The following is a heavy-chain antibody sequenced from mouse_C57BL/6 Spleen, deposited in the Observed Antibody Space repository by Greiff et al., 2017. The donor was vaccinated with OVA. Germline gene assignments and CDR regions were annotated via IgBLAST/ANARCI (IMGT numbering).Heavy chain of an antibody. CDR3: EVAPAY. D-gene: IGHD1-1*01. CDR1: GYTFTSYW. V-gene: IGHV1-53*01. J-gene: IGHJ3*01. CDR2: SNPSNGGT. Sequence: QVQLQQPGTELVKPGASVKLSCKASGYTFTSYWMHWVKQRPGQGLEWIGNSNPSNGGTNYNEKCKRKGKVRGDKSSSTAYMQLSSLTSEDSAVXYCEVAPAYWCPVTLFTVSA.